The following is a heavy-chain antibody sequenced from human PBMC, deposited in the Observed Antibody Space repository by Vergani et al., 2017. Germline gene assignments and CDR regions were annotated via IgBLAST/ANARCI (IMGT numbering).Heavy chain of an antibody. D-gene: IGHD5-12*01. Sequence: EVQLVESGGGLVQPGGSLKLSCAASGFTFSGSAMHWVRQASGKGLEWVGRIRSKANSYATAYAASVKGRFTISRDDSKNTAYLQMNSLKTEDTAVYYCTSRYSGYDYAFDIWGQGIMVTVSS. J-gene: IGHJ3*02. CDR2: IRSKANSYAT. CDR1: GFTFSGSA. CDR3: TSRYSGYDYAFDI. V-gene: IGHV3-73*01.